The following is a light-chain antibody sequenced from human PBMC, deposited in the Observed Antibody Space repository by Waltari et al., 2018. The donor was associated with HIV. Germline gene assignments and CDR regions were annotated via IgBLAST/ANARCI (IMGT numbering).Light chain of an antibody. V-gene: IGLV2-8*01. CDR3: SSYAGSNNLI. Sequence: QSALTQPPSASGSPGQSVTISCTGTSSDVGGYAYVSWYQHHPGKAPKLMISEVNKRPSGVPDRFSGSKSGNTASLTVSGPQAEDEADYYCSSYAGSNNLIFGGGTKLTVL. CDR2: EVN. J-gene: IGLJ2*01. CDR1: SSDVGGYAY.